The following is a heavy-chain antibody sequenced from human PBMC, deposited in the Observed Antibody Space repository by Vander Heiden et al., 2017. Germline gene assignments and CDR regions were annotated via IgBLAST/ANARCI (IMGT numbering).Heavy chain of an antibody. V-gene: IGHV3-23*01. CDR3: AKVTASGGVLYGMDV. CDR1: GFTFSSYA. D-gene: IGHD2-15*01. CDR2: ISGSGGST. J-gene: IGHJ6*02. Sequence: EVQLLESGGGLVQPGGSLRLSCAACGFTFSSYAMSWVRQAPGKGLEWVSAISGSGGSTYYADSGKGRFTISRDNSKNTLYMQMNRLRAEETAVYYCAKVTASGGVLYGMDVWGQGTTVTVYS.